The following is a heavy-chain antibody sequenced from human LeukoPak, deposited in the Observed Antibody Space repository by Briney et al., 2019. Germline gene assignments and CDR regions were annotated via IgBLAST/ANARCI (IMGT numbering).Heavy chain of an antibody. Sequence: ASVKVSCKASGYTFTSYYMHWVRQAPGQGLEWMGIINPSGGSTSYAQKFQGRVTMTRDTSTSTAYMELRSLRSDDTAVYYCAIIAAAATLQMDYWGQGTLVTVSS. CDR2: INPSGGST. J-gene: IGHJ4*02. D-gene: IGHD6-13*01. CDR3: AIIAAAATLQMDY. V-gene: IGHV1-46*01. CDR1: GYTFTSYY.